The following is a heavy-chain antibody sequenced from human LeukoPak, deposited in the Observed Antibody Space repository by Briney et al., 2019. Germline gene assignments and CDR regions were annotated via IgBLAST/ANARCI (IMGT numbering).Heavy chain of an antibody. J-gene: IGHJ4*02. CDR1: GFTFSNYW. D-gene: IGHD3-10*01. CDR2: ISSSSSYI. V-gene: IGHV3-21*01. CDR3: ARGVVGYYGSGSLPYYFDY. Sequence: GGSLRLSCAASGFTFSNYWMHWVRQAPGKGLEWVSSISSSSSYIYYADSVKGRFTISRDNAKNSLYLQMNSLRAEDTAVYYCARGVVGYYGSGSLPYYFDYWGQGTLVTVSS.